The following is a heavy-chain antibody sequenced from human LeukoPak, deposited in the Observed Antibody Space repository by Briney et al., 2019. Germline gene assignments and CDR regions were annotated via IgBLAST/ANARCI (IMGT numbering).Heavy chain of an antibody. CDR2: MNPHSGDT. CDR3: ARGGYFSDY. Sequence: GASVKVSCKASGYTFTGHDINWMRQATGQGLEWMGWMNPHSGDTGYAQKFQGRVTMTRDTSISTAYMELSSLRSEDTAVYYCARGGYFSDYWGQGTLVTVSS. CDR1: GYTFTGHD. J-gene: IGHJ4*02. V-gene: IGHV1-8*01.